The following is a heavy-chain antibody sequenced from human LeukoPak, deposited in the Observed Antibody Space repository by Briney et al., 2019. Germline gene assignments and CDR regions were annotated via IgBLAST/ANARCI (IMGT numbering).Heavy chain of an antibody. CDR3: ARDDYGDYDDYYGMDV. D-gene: IGHD4-17*01. CDR1: GFTFDDYA. J-gene: IGHJ6*02. CDR2: ISWNSGSI. Sequence: QPGRSLRLSCAASGFTFDDYAMHWVRQAPGKGLEWVSGISWNSGSIGYADSVKGRFTISRDNAKNTLYLQMNSLRAEDTAVYYCARDDYGDYDDYYGMDVWGQGTTVTVSS. V-gene: IGHV3-9*01.